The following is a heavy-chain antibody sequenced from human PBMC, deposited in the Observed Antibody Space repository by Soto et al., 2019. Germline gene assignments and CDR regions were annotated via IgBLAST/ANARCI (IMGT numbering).Heavy chain of an antibody. V-gene: IGHV3-30*18. J-gene: IGHJ4*02. CDR2: ISYDGSNK. CDR3: AKDRALPVPSGGGDY. Sequence: SLRLSCAASGFTFSSYGMHWVRQAPGKGLEWVAVISYDGSNKYYADSVKGRFTISRYNSKNTLYLQMNSLRAEDTAVYYCAKDRALPVPSGGGDYWGQGTLVTVSS. D-gene: IGHD3-16*01. CDR1: GFTFSSYG.